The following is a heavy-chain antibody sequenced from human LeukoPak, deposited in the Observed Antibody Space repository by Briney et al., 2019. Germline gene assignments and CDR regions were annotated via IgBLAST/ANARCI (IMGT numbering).Heavy chain of an antibody. D-gene: IGHD3-10*01. CDR3: ARDGGHYGSGSYYIDY. Sequence: GASVKVSCKASGYTFTGYYMHWVGQAPGQGLEGLGWINPNSGGTNYAQKFQGRVTMTRDTSISTAYMELSRLRSDDTAVYYCARDGGHYGSGSYYIDYWGQGTLVTVSS. V-gene: IGHV1-2*02. CDR1: GYTFTGYY. CDR2: INPNSGGT. J-gene: IGHJ4*02.